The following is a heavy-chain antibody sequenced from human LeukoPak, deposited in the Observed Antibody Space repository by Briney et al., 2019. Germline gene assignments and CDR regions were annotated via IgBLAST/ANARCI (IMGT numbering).Heavy chain of an antibody. CDR3: ANHCSSTSCSTNY. J-gene: IGHJ4*02. CDR2: INPNSGGT. D-gene: IGHD2-2*01. Sequence: VSVKVSCKASGYTFTGYYMHWVRQAPGQGLEWMGRINPNSGGTNYAQKFQGRVTMTRDTSISTAYMELSRLRSDDTAVYYCANHCSSTSCSTNYWGQGTLVTVSS. CDR1: GYTFTGYY. V-gene: IGHV1-2*06.